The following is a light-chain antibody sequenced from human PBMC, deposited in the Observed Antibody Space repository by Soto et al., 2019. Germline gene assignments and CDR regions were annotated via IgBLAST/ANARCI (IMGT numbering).Light chain of an antibody. CDR1: QSISAY. J-gene: IGKJ4*01. Sequence: DIQMTQSPSTLSASVGDRVTITCRASQSISAYLAWYQQKPGIAPKLLIYRASTLEGGVPSRFSGSGSGTQFTLTISNLQPDDFASYYCQQYTIYPLTFGGGTRVDIK. CDR2: RAS. CDR3: QQYTIYPLT. V-gene: IGKV1-5*03.